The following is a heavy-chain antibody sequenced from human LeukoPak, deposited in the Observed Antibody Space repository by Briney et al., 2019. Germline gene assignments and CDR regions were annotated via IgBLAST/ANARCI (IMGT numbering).Heavy chain of an antibody. Sequence: ASVKVSCKASGYSFTAYYIHWVRQAPGPGLEWMGWINPNSGGTNYAQKFQGRVTMTRDTSISTVYMELSRLTSDDTAVYYCARAYTTVTTNDCWGQGTLVTVSS. CDR1: GYSFTAYY. J-gene: IGHJ4*02. CDR3: ARAYTTVTTNDC. D-gene: IGHD4-17*01. CDR2: INPNSGGT. V-gene: IGHV1-2*02.